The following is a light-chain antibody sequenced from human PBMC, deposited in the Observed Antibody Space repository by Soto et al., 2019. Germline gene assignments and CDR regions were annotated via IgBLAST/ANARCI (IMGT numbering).Light chain of an antibody. CDR1: ESFSASY. CDR3: QQFATSLWT. V-gene: IGKV3-20*01. J-gene: IGKJ1*01. CDR2: GSS. Sequence: EIVLTQSPGTLSLSPGERATFSCRASESFSASYLAWYQQKPGQAPRLLIYGSSSRATGVPDRFSGSASGTDFTLTISRLEPEDFAVYYCQQFATSLWTFGQGTKVEIK.